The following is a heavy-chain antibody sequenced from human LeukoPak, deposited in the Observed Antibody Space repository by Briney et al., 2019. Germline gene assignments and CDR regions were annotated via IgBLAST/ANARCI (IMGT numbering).Heavy chain of an antibody. CDR3: ARLSSSSWSFDY. J-gene: IGHJ4*02. CDR2: ISSSGSTI. CDR1: GGSFSDYY. V-gene: IGHV3-11*01. D-gene: IGHD6-13*01. Sequence: PPETLSLTCAVYGGSFSDYYMSWIRQAPGKGLEWVSYISSSGSTIYYADSVKGRFTISRDNAKNSLYLQMNSLRAEDTAVYYCARLSSSSWSFDYWGQGTLVTVSS.